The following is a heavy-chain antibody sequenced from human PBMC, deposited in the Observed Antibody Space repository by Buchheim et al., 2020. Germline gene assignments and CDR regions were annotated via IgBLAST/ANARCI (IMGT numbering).Heavy chain of an antibody. V-gene: IGHV4-34*01. J-gene: IGHJ1*01. D-gene: IGHD6-13*01. Sequence: QVQLQESGPGLVKPSETLSLTCTVSGGSISSYYWSWIRQPPGKGLEWIGEINHSGSTNYNPSLKSRVTISVDTSKNQFSLKLSSVTAADTAVYYCARGRSSSWYLSEYFQHWGQGTL. CDR2: INHSGST. CDR3: ARGRSSSWYLSEYFQH. CDR1: GGSISSYY.